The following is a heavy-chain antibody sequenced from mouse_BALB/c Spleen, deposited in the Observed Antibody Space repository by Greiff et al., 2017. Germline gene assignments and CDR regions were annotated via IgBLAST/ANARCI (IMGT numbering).Heavy chain of an antibody. J-gene: IGHJ3*01. CDR1: GYTFTSYW. V-gene: IGHV1-69*02. D-gene: IGHD2-2*01. Sequence: QVQLQQPGAELVKPGASVKLSCKASGYTFTSYWMHWVRQRPGQGLEWIGEIDPSDSYTNYNQKFKGKATLTVDKSSSTAYMQLSSLTSEDSAVYYCARRGYGYDVSWFAYWGQGTLVTVSA. CDR3: ARRGYGYDVSWFAY. CDR2: IDPSDSYT.